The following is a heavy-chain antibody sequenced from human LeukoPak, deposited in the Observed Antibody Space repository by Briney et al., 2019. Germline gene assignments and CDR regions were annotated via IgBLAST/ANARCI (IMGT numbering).Heavy chain of an antibody. D-gene: IGHD3-22*01. CDR2: ISGSGGST. CDR3: AKAPNYYDSSGFNY. CDR1: GFTFSSYG. Sequence: GGSLRLSCAASGFTFSSYGMSWVRQAPGKGLEWVSAISGSGGSTYYADSVKGRFTISRDNSKNTLYLQMNSLRAEDTAVYYCAKAPNYYDSSGFNYWGQGTLVTVSS. J-gene: IGHJ4*02. V-gene: IGHV3-23*01.